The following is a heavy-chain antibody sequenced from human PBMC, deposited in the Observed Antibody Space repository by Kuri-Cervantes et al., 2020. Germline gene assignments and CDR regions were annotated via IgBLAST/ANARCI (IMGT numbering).Heavy chain of an antibody. D-gene: IGHD3-22*01. CDR1: RFTFSDYY. CDR2: ISSSGSTI. V-gene: IGHV3-11*04. J-gene: IGHJ3*02. Sequence: GGSLRLSCAASRFTFSDYYMSWIRQAPGKGLEWVSYISSSGSTIYYADSVKGRFTISRDNAKNSLCLQMNSLRAEDTAVYYCAREEPPDYYDSSGYRRRGAFDIWGQGTMVTVSS. CDR3: AREEPPDYYDSSGYRRRGAFDI.